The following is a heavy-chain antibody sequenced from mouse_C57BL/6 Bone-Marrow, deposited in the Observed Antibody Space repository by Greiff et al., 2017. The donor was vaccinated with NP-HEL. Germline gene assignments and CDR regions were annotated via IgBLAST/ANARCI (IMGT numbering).Heavy chain of an antibody. V-gene: IGHV1-81*01. D-gene: IGHD3-1*01. CDR1: GYTFTSYG. J-gene: IGHJ3*01. CDR2: IYPRSGNP. Sequence: QVQLQQSGAELARPGASVKLSCKASGYTFTSYGISWVKQRTGQGLEWIGEIYPRSGNPYYNEKFKGKATLTADKSSSTAYMELRSLTSEDSAVYFCAREKGLTPAYWGQGTLVTVSA. CDR3: AREKGLTPAY.